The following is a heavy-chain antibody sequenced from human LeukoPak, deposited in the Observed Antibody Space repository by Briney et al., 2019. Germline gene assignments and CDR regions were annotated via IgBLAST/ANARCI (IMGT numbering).Heavy chain of an antibody. CDR2: IKQDGSET. V-gene: IGHV3-7*05. CDR1: GFTFSDYW. J-gene: IGHJ3*02. CDR3: ARDPSAFDI. Sequence: GSETLFCAASGFTFSDYWVSWVRQAPGKGLEWVANIKQDGSETYYVDAVKGRCTISRDNAKNSLHLQMNSLRAEDTAVYYCARDPSAFDIWGQGTMVTVSS.